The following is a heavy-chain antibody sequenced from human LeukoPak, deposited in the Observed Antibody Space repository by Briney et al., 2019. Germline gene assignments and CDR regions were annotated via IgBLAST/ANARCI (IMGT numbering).Heavy chain of an antibody. J-gene: IGHJ5*02. CDR2: IYHSGST. CDR3: ARVINTGWRQNDR. Sequence: PSGTLSLTCAVSGGSISSSNWWSWVRQPPGKGLEWIGEIYHSGSTNYNPSLKSRVTISVDKSKNQLSLQLTSVTAADTAVYYCARVINTGWRQNDRWGQGTLVTVSS. CDR1: GGSISSSNW. V-gene: IGHV4-4*02. D-gene: IGHD6-19*01.